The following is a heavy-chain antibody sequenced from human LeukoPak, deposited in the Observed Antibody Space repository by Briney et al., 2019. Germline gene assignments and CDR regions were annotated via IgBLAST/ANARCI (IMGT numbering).Heavy chain of an antibody. J-gene: IGHJ6*03. V-gene: IGHV1-69*06. CDR1: GGTFSSYA. CDR3: ARGVTGAYYYYYMDV. D-gene: IGHD2-21*02. CDR2: IIPIFGTA. Sequence: SVKVSCKASGGTFSSYAISWVRQAPGQGLEWMGGIIPIFGTANYAQKFQGRVTITADKSTSTAYMELSSLRSDDSAVYYCARGVTGAYYYYYMDVWGKGTTVTVSS.